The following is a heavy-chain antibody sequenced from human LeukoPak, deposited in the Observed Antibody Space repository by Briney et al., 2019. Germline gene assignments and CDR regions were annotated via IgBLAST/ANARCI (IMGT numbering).Heavy chain of an antibody. J-gene: IGHJ5*02. Sequence: SETLSLTSTVSGGSISSGSYYWSWIRQPAGKGLEWIGRIYTSGSTNYNPSLKSRVTIPVDTSKNQFSPKLSSVTAADTAVYYCARGGIGYYFPFDPWGQGTLVTVSS. V-gene: IGHV4-61*02. CDR2: IYTSGST. D-gene: IGHD3-22*01. CDR1: GGSISSGSYY. CDR3: ARGGIGYYFPFDP.